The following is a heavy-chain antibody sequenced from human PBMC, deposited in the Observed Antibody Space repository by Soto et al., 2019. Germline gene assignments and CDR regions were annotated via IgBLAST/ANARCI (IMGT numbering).Heavy chain of an antibody. Sequence: EVQLVESGGGLVQPGESLKLSCAASGFTLSGSAVHWVRQVSGKGLEWVGRIRSKTHSYATENIASVKARFTMSRDDSNNTAYLQMNGLKTDGTAVYYCTRRGGSYAFGYWGQGTLVTVSS. CDR2: IRSKTHSYAT. CDR3: TRRGGSYAFGY. V-gene: IGHV3-73*02. J-gene: IGHJ4*02. D-gene: IGHD1-26*01. CDR1: GFTLSGSA.